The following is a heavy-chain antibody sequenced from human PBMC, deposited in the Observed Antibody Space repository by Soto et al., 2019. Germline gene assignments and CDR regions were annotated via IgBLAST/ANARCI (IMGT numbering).Heavy chain of an antibody. CDR2: IHTGDGDT. CDR1: GYSFSKYA. V-gene: IGHV1-3*04. CDR3: ARVPRYTSDIVQVPAVMYEDWFVP. J-gene: IGHJ5*02. D-gene: IGHD2-8*01. Sequence: QAQLVQSGAEVKKPGASVKLSCKASGYSFSKYAVQWVRQAPGQSLEWMGWIHTGDGDTKFSQKFHERVTITRDTSANTVYMELSSLRSGDTAIYYCARVPRYTSDIVQVPAVMYEDWFVPWGQGTLVTVSS.